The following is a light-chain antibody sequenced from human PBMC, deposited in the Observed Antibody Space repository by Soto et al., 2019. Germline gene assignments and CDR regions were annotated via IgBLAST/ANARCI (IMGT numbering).Light chain of an antibody. CDR3: QQKYSTPIP. CDR1: QSISSY. Sequence: DIQITQSSSSLSAPPRDRLTITGRASQSISSYLNWYQQKPGKAPKLLIYAASSLQSGVPSSFSGRGSGTDFNLTISRLHTEDCATYDCQQKYSTPIPFGQGTRLDIK. J-gene: IGKJ5*01. V-gene: IGKV1-39*01. CDR2: AAS.